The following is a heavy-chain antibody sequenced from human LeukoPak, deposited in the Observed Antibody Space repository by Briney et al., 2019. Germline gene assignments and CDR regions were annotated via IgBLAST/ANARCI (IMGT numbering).Heavy chain of an antibody. CDR1: GGSFSGYY. CDR2: INHSEST. CDR3: ARGLDYGDYQYYFDY. D-gene: IGHD4-17*01. Sequence: SETLSLTCAVYGGSFSGYYWSWIRQPPGKRLEWIGEINHSESTNYNPSLKSRVTISVDTSKNQFSLKLSSVTAADTAVYYCARGLDYGDYQYYFDYWGQGTLVTVSS. V-gene: IGHV4-34*01. J-gene: IGHJ4*02.